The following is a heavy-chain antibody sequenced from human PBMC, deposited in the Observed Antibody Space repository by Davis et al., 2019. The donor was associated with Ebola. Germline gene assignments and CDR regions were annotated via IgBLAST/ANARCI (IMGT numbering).Heavy chain of an antibody. J-gene: IGHJ5*02. V-gene: IGHV4-34*01. CDR3: AKSIAAADTEWFDP. CDR2: INHSGST. Sequence: PSETLSLTCAVYGGSFSGYYWSWIRQPPGKGLEWIGEINHSGSTDYNPSLKSRVTISVDTSKNQFSLKLSSVTAADTAVYYCAKSIAAADTEWFDPWGQGTLVTVSS. CDR1: GGSFSGYY. D-gene: IGHD6-13*01.